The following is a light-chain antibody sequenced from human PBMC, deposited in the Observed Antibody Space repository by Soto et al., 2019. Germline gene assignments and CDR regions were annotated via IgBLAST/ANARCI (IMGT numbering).Light chain of an antibody. Sequence: DIQMTQSPSSVSASVGDRDTITCRASQGISSWLAWYKQKPGKAPKLLIYAASSLQSGVPSRFSGSGSGTEFTLTIRSQQHEDLATSYCQQANSGLLTFGAGTKVAIK. J-gene: IGKJ4*01. CDR3: QQANSGLLT. CDR2: AAS. CDR1: QGISSW. V-gene: IGKV1-12*01.